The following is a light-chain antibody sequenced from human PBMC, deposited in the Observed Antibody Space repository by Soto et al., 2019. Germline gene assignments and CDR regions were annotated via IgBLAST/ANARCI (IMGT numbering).Light chain of an antibody. CDR2: AAS. J-gene: IGKJ1*01. Sequence: DIQMTQSPSSLSASVGDRVTITCRTSQSISSYLNWYQQKPGKAPKLLIYAASSLQSGVPSRFSGSGSGTEFTLTISSLQPEDFATYYCQLSYSTPRTFGKGTKVDIK. V-gene: IGKV1-39*01. CDR1: QSISSY. CDR3: QLSYSTPRT.